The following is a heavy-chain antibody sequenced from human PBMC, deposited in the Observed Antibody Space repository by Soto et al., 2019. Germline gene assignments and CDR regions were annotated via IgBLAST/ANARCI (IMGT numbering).Heavy chain of an antibody. CDR1: GGTFSSYA. V-gene: IGHV1-69*13. CDR2: IIPIFGTA. D-gene: IGHD3-10*01. Sequence: GASVKVSCKASGGTFSSYAISWVRQAPGQGLEWMGGIIPIFGTANYAQKFQGRVTITADESTSTAYMELRSLRSDDTAVYYCAKASKESVHYYGSGRDAFDIWGQGTMVTVSS. CDR3: AKASKESVHYYGSGRDAFDI. J-gene: IGHJ3*02.